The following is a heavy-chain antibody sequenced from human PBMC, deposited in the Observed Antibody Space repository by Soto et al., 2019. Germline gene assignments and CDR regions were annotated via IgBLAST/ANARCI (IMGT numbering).Heavy chain of an antibody. CDR3: AKDMRPGSVVGGAFDI. CDR2: ISWNSGSI. V-gene: IGHV3-9*01. Sequence: EVQLVESGGGLVQPGRSLRLSCAASGFTFDDYAMHWVRQAPGKGLEWVSGISWNSGSIGYADSVKGRFTNSRDNAKNSLYLQMNSVRAEDTALYYCAKDMRPGSVVGGAFDIWGRGTMVTVSS. CDR1: GFTFDDYA. J-gene: IGHJ3*02. D-gene: IGHD3-10*01.